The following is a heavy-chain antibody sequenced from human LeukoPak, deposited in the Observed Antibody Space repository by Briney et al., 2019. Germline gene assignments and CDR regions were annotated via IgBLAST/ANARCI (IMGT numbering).Heavy chain of an antibody. CDR3: AKGYCSNGVCYPDY. CDR1: GFTFCGYA. D-gene: IGHD2-8*01. CDR2: ISGSGGST. Sequence: GGSLRLSCAASGFTFCGYAMSWARQAPGKGLEWVSAISGSGGSTYYADSVKGRFTISRDNSMNTLYLQMNSLRAEDTAVYYCAKGYCSNGVCYPDYWGQGTLVTVSS. J-gene: IGHJ4*02. V-gene: IGHV3-23*01.